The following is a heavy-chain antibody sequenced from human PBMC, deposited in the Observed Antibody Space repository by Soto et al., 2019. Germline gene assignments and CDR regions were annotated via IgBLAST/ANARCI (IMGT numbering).Heavy chain of an antibody. CDR2: INHSGST. CDR1: GGSFSGYY. Sequence: QVQLQQWGAGLLKPSETLSLTCAVYGGSFSGYYWTWIRQPPGTGLEWIGEINHSGSTNYNPSLKSRVTISVDTSKNQLSLKLPSVTAADTAVYYCARDKLTGLFDYWGQGTLVTVSS. CDR3: ARDKLTGLFDY. D-gene: IGHD2-8*02. J-gene: IGHJ4*02. V-gene: IGHV4-34*01.